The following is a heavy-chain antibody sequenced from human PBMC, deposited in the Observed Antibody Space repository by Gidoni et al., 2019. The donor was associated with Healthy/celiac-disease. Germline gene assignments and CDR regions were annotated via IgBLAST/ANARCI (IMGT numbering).Heavy chain of an antibody. CDR2: ISSNGGST. CDR3: ARGQPTRIAADYYYYYGMDV. J-gene: IGHJ6*02. CDR1: GFTFSSYA. V-gene: IGHV3-64*01. D-gene: IGHD6-13*01. Sequence: EVQLVESGGGLVQPGGSLRLSCAASGFTFSSYALHWVRQAPGKGLEDVSAISSNGGSTYYANSVKGRFTISRDNSKNTLYLQMGSLRAEDMAVYYCARGQPTRIAADYYYYYGMDVWGQGTTVTVSS.